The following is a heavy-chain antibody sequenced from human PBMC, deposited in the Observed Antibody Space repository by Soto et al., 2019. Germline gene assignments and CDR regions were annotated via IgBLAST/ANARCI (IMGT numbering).Heavy chain of an antibody. V-gene: IGHV3-64*02. Sequence: EVQLVESGEGLVQPGGSLRLSCAASGFTFSSYAMHWVRQAPGKGLEYVSAISGNGGTTYYADSVKGRFTISRDNSKNTLYLQMGSLRAEDMAVYYCARDRGDSSCWHHGGGFDYWGQGTLVTVSS. CDR3: ARDRGDSSCWHHGGGFDY. CDR2: ISGNGGTT. D-gene: IGHD6-19*01. CDR1: GFTFSSYA. J-gene: IGHJ4*02.